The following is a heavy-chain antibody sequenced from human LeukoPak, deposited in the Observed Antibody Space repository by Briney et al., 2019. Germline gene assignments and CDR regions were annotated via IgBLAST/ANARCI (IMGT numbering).Heavy chain of an antibody. Sequence: GGSLRLSCAASGFTFSDYYMSWIRQAPGKGLEWVSYISSSGSTIYYADSVKGRFTISRDNAKNSLYLQMNSLRAEDTAVYYCARDPSDRVVLRFLEWAPYYYYYMDVWGKGTTVTVSS. CDR1: GFTFSDYY. J-gene: IGHJ6*03. V-gene: IGHV3-11*04. CDR2: ISSSGSTI. D-gene: IGHD3-3*01. CDR3: ARDPSDRVVLRFLEWAPYYYYYMDV.